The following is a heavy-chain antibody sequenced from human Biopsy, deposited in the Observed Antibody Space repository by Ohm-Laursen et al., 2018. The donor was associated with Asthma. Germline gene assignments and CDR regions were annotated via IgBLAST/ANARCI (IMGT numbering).Heavy chain of an antibody. CDR3: ARVWAGGFDS. J-gene: IGHJ4*02. Sequence: GTLSLTCSVSGSSISSYYWSWIRQPPGKGLDLIGYIYYTGSTNYNPSLKSRVTLSVDTSNNQFSLKLSSVTAADTAFYYCARVWAGGFDSWGQGTLVTVSS. D-gene: IGHD6-19*01. CDR1: GSSISSYY. CDR2: IYYTGST. V-gene: IGHV4-59*01.